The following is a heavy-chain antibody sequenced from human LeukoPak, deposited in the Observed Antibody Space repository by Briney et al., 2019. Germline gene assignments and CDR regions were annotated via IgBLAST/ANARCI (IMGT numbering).Heavy chain of an antibody. D-gene: IGHD1-14*01. CDR2: ISWNGGTI. Sequence: PGGSLRLSCAASGFTFDDYAMHWVRQAPGKGLEWVSGISWNGGTIAYADSVKGRFTISRDNAKNSLYLQMNSLRAEDTASYYCAKDIATGNRLYYFDYWGQGTLVTVSS. J-gene: IGHJ4*02. V-gene: IGHV3-9*01. CDR3: AKDIATGNRLYYFDY. CDR1: GFTFDDYA.